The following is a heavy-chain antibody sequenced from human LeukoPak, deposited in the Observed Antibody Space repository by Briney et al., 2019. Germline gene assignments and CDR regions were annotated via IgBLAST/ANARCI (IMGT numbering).Heavy chain of an antibody. V-gene: IGHV4-61*02. CDR2: IYTSGST. D-gene: IGHD6-13*01. J-gene: IGHJ6*03. CDR1: GGSISSGSYY. Sequence: PSQTLSLNCTASGGSISSGSYYWSWIRQPAGKGLEWIGRIYTSGSTNYNPYLKSRVTISVDTSKNQFSLKLSSVTAADTAVYYCARALVRSSSYYYYYYMDVWGKGTTVTVSS. CDR3: ARALVRSSSYYYYYYMDV.